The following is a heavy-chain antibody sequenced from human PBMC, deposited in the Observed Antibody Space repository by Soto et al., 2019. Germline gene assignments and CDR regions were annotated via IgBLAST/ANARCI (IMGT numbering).Heavy chain of an antibody. D-gene: IGHD1-26*01. V-gene: IGHV4-31*03. CDR2: IYYSGST. CDR3: AREGGIVGATAADY. CDR1: GGSISSGGYY. J-gene: IGHJ4*02. Sequence: QVQLQESGPGLVKPSQTLSLTCTVSGGSISSGGYYWSWLRQHPGKGLERIGYIYYSGSTYYNPYLKSRVTISVDTSKNQFSLKLSSVTAADTAVYYCAREGGIVGATAADYWGQGTLVTVSS.